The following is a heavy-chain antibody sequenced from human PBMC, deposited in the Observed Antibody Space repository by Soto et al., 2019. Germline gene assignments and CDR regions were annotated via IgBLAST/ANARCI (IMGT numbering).Heavy chain of an antibody. CDR3: ARLRFGYCSGGSCYSHYYYGMDV. D-gene: IGHD2-15*01. CDR1: GYTFTGYY. J-gene: IGHJ6*02. V-gene: IGHV1-2*02. Sequence: GASVKVSCKASGYTFTGYYMHWVRQAPGQGLEWMGWINPNSGGTNYAQKFQGRVTMTRDTSISTAYMELSRLRSDDTAMYYCARLRFGYCSGGSCYSHYYYGMDVWGQGTTVTVS. CDR2: INPNSGGT.